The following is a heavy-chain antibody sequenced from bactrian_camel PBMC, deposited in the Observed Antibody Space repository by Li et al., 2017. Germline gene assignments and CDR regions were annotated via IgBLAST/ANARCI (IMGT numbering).Heavy chain of an antibody. CDR1: GFTFSSYA. J-gene: IGHJ6*01. D-gene: IGHD1*01. CDR2: VASNGGST. V-gene: IGHV3S40*01. CDR3: GREVQDNSINFGY. Sequence: QLVESGGGLVQPGGSLRLSCAASGFTFSSYAMHWVRQAPAKGLEWVSGVASNGGSTEYADSIVGRFTISRDSAKNTVYLQMNSLKSEDTAVYYCGREVQDNSINFGYWGQGTQVTVS.